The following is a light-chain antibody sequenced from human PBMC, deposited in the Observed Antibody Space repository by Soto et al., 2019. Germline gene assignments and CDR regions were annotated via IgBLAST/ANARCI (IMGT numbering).Light chain of an antibody. V-gene: IGLV2-14*01. J-gene: IGLJ1*01. CDR2: DVS. CDR3: SSYTSSSTF. CDR1: SSDVGGYNY. Sequence: QSALTQPASVSGSPGQSITISCTGTSSDVGGYNYVSWYQQHPGKAPKLMIYDVSNRPSGVSNRFSGSKSGNTASLTISGPQAEDEADYYCSSYTSSSTFFGTGTKVTVL.